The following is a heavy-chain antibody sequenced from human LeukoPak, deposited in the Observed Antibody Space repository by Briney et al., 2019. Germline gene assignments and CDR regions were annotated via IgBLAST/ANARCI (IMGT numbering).Heavy chain of an antibody. V-gene: IGHV4-59*01. CDR3: ARDSRSYERSGYYHFDY. Sequence: PLETLSLTCTVSGASLISYYWNWIRQPPGKGLEWNGYIYYNGSPNYNPSLKSRVTMSQDTSKNQFSLKLTSVTAADTAVYYCARDSRSYERSGYYHFDYWGQGSLVTVSS. CDR2: IYYNGSP. J-gene: IGHJ4*02. CDR1: GASLISYY. D-gene: IGHD3-22*01.